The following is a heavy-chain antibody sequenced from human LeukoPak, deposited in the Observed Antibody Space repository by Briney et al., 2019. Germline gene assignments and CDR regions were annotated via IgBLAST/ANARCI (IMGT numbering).Heavy chain of an antibody. CDR3: ARNGEYSTSRYFDY. CDR2: IYTSGST. D-gene: IGHD6-6*01. J-gene: IGHJ4*02. Sequence: SETLSLTCTVSGGSISSGSYYWSWIRQPAGKGLEWIRRIYTSGSTNYSPSLRSRVTISIDTSKNQFSLKLSSETAADTAVYYCARNGEYSTSRYFDYWGQGTLVTFSS. CDR1: GGSISSGSYY. V-gene: IGHV4-61*02.